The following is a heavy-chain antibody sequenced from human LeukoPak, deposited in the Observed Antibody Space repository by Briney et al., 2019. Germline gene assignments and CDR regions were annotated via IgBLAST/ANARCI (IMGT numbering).Heavy chain of an antibody. CDR2: ICGSGGST. CDR3: AKAPASWGHAFDI. J-gene: IGHJ3*02. D-gene: IGHD3-16*01. CDR1: GFTFSSYA. Sequence: GGSLRLSCAASGFTFSSYAMSWVRQAPGKGLEWVSAICGSGGSTYYADSVKGRFTISRDNSKNTLYLQMNSLRAEDTAVYYCAKAPASWGHAFDIWGQGTMVTVSS. V-gene: IGHV3-23*01.